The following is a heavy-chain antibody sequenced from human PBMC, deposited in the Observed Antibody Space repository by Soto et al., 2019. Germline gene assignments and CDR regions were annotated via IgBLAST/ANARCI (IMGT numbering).Heavy chain of an antibody. CDR3: ARAVGDYITHFDY. CDR2: IYYSGST. CDR1: SGSISSYY. Sequence: SETLSLTCTVSSGSISSYYWSWIRQPPGKGLEWIGYIYYSGSTNYNPSLKSRVTISVDTSKNQFSLKLSSVTAADTAVYYCARAVGDYITHFDYWGQGTLVTVSS. V-gene: IGHV4-59*01. D-gene: IGHD4-17*01. J-gene: IGHJ4*02.